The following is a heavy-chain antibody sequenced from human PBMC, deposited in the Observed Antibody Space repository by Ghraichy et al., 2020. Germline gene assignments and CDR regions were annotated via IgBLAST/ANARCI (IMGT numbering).Heavy chain of an antibody. J-gene: IGHJ4*02. V-gene: IGHV3-7*03. D-gene: IGHD7-27*01. Sequence: GGSLRLSCAASGFSFSIYWMAWVRQAPGKGPEWVATVAQDGSQIYSVDSVKGRFTISRDNAENSLFMHMHSLRAEDTAVYYCARENWGKWDYWGQGDLVTVSS. CDR2: VAQDGSQI. CDR1: GFSFSIYW. CDR3: ARENWGKWDY.